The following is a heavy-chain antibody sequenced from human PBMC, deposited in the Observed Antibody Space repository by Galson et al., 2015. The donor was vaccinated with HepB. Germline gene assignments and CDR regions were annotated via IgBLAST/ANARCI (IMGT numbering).Heavy chain of an antibody. CDR1: GYTFTGYH. Sequence: SVKVSCKASGYTFTGYHMHWVRQAPGQGLEWMGRINPNSGDTDYAQKFQGRVTMTRDTSIRTGYMELSSLRLDDTAVYFCTRDRTPNWLDPWGQGTLVTVSS. CDR2: INPNSGDT. CDR3: TRDRTPNWLDP. J-gene: IGHJ5*02. D-gene: IGHD1-14*01. V-gene: IGHV1-2*02.